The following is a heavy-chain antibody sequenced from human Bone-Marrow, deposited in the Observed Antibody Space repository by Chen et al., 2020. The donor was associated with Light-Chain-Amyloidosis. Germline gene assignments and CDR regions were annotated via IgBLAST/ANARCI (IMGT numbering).Heavy chain of an antibody. Sequence: QVQLVESGGGVVQPGGSLRLSCAASGFTFSSSGMHWVRQSPGKGLEWVAFIRYDGSNKDYADSVKGRFTISRDNSKNTLYLQMNSLRAEDTAVYYCAKSDRPPSLYYYYYYMDVWGKGTTVTVSS. CDR2: IRYDGSNK. V-gene: IGHV3-30*02. CDR3: AKSDRPPSLYYYYYYMDV. D-gene: IGHD6-6*01. CDR1: GFTFSSSG. J-gene: IGHJ6*03.